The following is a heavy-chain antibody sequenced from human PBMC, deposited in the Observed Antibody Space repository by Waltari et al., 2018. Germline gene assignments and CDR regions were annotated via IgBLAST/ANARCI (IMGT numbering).Heavy chain of an antibody. J-gene: IGHJ4*02. CDR2: LAYTGDNT. D-gene: IGHD3-22*01. Sequence: EVQLLESGGGLVQPGGSLRLSCVASGFTFSPYALSWVRQASGKGLEWVSTLAYTGDNTHYADSAKGRFTISRDISKRTLYLHMNSLRAEDTAVYYCAKAHYDSSGYFSDFDYWGQGTRVTVSS. CDR3: AKAHYDSSGYFSDFDY. CDR1: GFTFSPYA. V-gene: IGHV3-23*01.